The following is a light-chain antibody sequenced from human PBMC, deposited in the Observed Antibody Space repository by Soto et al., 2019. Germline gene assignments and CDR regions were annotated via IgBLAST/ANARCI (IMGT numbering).Light chain of an antibody. Sequence: DIQMTQSPSSLSASVGDRVTITCRASQGISTYLGWYQQKPGKVPKSLIYSASNLQSGVPSRFSASGYGTEFTLTITDMQPGDLATYYCQQYYRYPWMFGQGTKVEIK. CDR3: QQYYRYPWM. CDR2: SAS. V-gene: IGKV1-16*01. CDR1: QGISTY. J-gene: IGKJ1*01.